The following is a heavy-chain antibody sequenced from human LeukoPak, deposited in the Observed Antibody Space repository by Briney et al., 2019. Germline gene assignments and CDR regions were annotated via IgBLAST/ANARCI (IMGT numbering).Heavy chain of an antibody. D-gene: IGHD6-13*01. Sequence: GESLKISCKGSGYSFTSYWIGWGRQVPGKGLEWMGIIYPGDSNIKYSPSFQGQVTISADKSIRTAYLQWSSLKASDTAMYYCASGEVAGGPAPLDYWGQGTLVTVSS. CDR3: ASGEVAGGPAPLDY. V-gene: IGHV5-51*01. J-gene: IGHJ4*02. CDR1: GYSFTSYW. CDR2: IYPGDSNI.